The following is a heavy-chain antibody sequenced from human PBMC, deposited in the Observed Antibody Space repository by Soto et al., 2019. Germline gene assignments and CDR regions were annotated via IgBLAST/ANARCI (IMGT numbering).Heavy chain of an antibody. D-gene: IGHD4-4*01. V-gene: IGHV3-11*06. CDR3: ARDPPQSPLQGGDY. Sequence: QVQLVESGGGLVQPGGSLRLSCAASGFTFSDYYMSWIRQAPGKGLEWVSYISSSSSYTNYADSVKGRFTISRDNAKNSLYLQMNSLRAEDTAVYYCARDPPQSPLQGGDYWGQGTLVTVSS. J-gene: IGHJ4*02. CDR2: ISSSSSYT. CDR1: GFTFSDYY.